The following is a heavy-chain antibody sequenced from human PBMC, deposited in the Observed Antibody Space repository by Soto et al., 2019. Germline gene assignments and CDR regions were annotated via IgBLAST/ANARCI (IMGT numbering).Heavy chain of an antibody. CDR3: AKAIYPPPARIPYGPNYKDG. CDR2: ISGYNGDT. D-gene: IGHD6-6*01. J-gene: IGHJ6*03. V-gene: IGHV1-18*01. Sequence: ASLWVSCKASGYTFTNYGISWGRQAPGQGLEWMGWISGYNGDTNFAQKLQGRVTMTTYTSTSTAYRELRSLRSDDTAVYYCAKAIYPPPARIPYGPNYKDGCGKEKRITVSS. CDR1: GYTFTNYG.